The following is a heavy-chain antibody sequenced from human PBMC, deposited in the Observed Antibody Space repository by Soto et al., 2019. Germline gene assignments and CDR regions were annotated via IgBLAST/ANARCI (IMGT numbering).Heavy chain of an antibody. CDR3: ARKGWLLSFDY. D-gene: IGHD3-3*01. V-gene: IGHV4-34*01. CDR1: GGSFSGYY. J-gene: IGHJ4*02. Sequence: QVQLQQWGAGLLKPSETLSLTCAVYGGSFSGYYWSWIRQPPGKGLEWIGEINHSGSTNYNPSLKSRVTISVYTSKNQFSLKLSSVTAADTAVYYCARKGWLLSFDYWGQGTLVTVSS. CDR2: INHSGST.